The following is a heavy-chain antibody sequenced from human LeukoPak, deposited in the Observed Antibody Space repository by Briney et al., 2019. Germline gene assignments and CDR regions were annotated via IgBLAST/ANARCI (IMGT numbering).Heavy chain of an antibody. CDR3: ARVFTIFGVVSTPDY. D-gene: IGHD3-3*01. V-gene: IGHV1-18*01. J-gene: IGHJ4*02. CDR2: ISAYNGNT. CDR1: GYTFTSYG. Sequence: ASVKASCKASGYTFTSYGISWVRQAPGQGLEWMGWISAYNGNTNYAQKLQGRVTMTTDTSTSTAYMELRSLRSDDTAVYYCARVFTIFGVVSTPDYWGQGTLVTVSS.